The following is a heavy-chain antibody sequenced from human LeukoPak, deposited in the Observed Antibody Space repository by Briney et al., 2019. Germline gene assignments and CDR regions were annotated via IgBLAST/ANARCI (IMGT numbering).Heavy chain of an antibody. CDR1: GGSFSGYY. V-gene: IGHV4-34*01. D-gene: IGHD3-16*01. Sequence: SETLSLTCAVYGGSFSGYYWSWIRQPPGKGLEWIGEINHSGSTNYNPSLKSRVTISVDTSKNQFSLKLSSVTAADTAVYYCASASPLRSTVDYWGQGTLVTVSS. CDR3: ASASPLRSTVDY. J-gene: IGHJ4*02. CDR2: INHSGST.